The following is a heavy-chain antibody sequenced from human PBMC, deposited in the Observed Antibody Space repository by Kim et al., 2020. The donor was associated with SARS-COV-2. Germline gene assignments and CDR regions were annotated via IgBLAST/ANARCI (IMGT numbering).Heavy chain of an antibody. J-gene: IGHJ4*02. CDR3: ARDHDSGYSRRAFDYFDY. CDR1: GFTFSSYS. Sequence: GGSLRLSCAASGFTFSSYSMNWVRQAPGKGLEWVSSISSSSSYIYYADSVKGRFTISRDNAKNSLYLQMNSLRAEDTAVYYCARDHDSGYSRRAFDYFDYWGQGTLVTVSS. CDR2: ISSSSSYI. D-gene: IGHD5-18*01. V-gene: IGHV3-21*01.